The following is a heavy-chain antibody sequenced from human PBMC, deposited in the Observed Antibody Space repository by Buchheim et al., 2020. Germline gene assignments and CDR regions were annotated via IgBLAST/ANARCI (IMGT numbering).Heavy chain of an antibody. CDR1: GFTFSSYA. Sequence: EVQLLESGGGLVQSGGSLRLSCAASGFTFSSYAMSWVRQAPGKGLEWVSGMSGSGGRRYYADSVKGRFTISRDNSKNTLYLQMDSLRAEDTAVYYCAKVHYYYDDRNGEDYWGQGTL. J-gene: IGHJ4*02. V-gene: IGHV3-23*01. CDR3: AKVHYYYDDRNGEDY. D-gene: IGHD3-22*01. CDR2: MSGSGGRR.